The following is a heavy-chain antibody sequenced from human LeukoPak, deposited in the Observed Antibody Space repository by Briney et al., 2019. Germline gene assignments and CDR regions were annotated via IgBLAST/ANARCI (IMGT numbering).Heavy chain of an antibody. D-gene: IGHD3-10*01. Sequence: SQTLSLTCTVSGGSISSGSYCWSWIRQSAGKGLEWIGRVYTSGSTNYNPSLKSRATISVDTSENQFSLKLNSVTAADTSVYYCARLTPGKNWFDPWGHGTLVTVSS. CDR3: ARLTPGKNWFDP. CDR2: VYTSGST. J-gene: IGHJ5*02. V-gene: IGHV4-61*02. CDR1: GGSISSGSYC.